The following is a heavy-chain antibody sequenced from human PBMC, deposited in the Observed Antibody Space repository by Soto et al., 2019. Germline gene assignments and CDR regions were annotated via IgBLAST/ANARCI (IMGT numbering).Heavy chain of an antibody. CDR2: ISGSDSRT. CDR3: AKVGSHSGSHYDAFDI. V-gene: IGHV3-23*01. Sequence: EVQLLESGGGSVQPGGSLRLSCAASGFTFISYAMNWVRQAPGKGLEWVSAISGSDSRTYYADSVKGRFTISRDNSKNTLYLQLNSLRAEDTAVYYCAKVGSHSGSHYDAFDIWGQGTMVTVSS. CDR1: GFTFISYA. D-gene: IGHD1-26*01. J-gene: IGHJ3*02.